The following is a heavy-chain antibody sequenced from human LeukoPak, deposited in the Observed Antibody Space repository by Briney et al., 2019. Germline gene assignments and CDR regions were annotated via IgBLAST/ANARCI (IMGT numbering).Heavy chain of an antibody. D-gene: IGHD3-22*01. Sequence: GGSLRLSCAASGFTFSSYGMSWVRQARGKGLEWVSAISASGTSTYYADSVKGRFTISRDNSKDTLYLQMNSLRAEDTAVYYCAKSSIFYDSSGYYVGEKYYFDYWGQGTLVTVSS. CDR3: AKSSIFYDSSGYYVGEKYYFDY. CDR1: GFTFSSYG. V-gene: IGHV3-23*01. CDR2: ISASGTST. J-gene: IGHJ4*02.